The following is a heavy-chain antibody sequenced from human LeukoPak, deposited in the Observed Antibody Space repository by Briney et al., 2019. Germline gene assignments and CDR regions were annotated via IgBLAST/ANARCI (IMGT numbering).Heavy chain of an antibody. Sequence: SETLSLTCTVSGGSISSSSYYWGWIRQPPGRGLEWIGRIYYFGSTYYNPSLKSRVTISVDTSNNQFSLKLSSVTAADTAVYYCARHAPYGSGSYYRSCYFDYWGQGTLVTVSS. V-gene: IGHV4-39*01. CDR3: ARHAPYGSGSYYRSCYFDY. CDR1: GGSISSSSYY. CDR2: IYYFGST. J-gene: IGHJ4*02. D-gene: IGHD3-10*01.